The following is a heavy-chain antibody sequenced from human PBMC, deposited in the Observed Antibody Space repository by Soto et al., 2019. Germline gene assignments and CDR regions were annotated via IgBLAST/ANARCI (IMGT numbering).Heavy chain of an antibody. CDR3: ARGRIVSSGSYAH. CDR2: INHSGST. J-gene: IGHJ4*02. V-gene: IGHV4-34*01. CDR1: GGSFSGYH. Sequence: QVQLQQWGAGLLKPWETLSLTCAVYGGSFSGYHWSWIRQPPGKGLEWIGEINHSGSTNYNPSLKSRVTLSVDTSKNQFSLKLSSVTAADTAVYYCARGRIVSSGSYAHWGQGILVTVSS. D-gene: IGHD3-10*01.